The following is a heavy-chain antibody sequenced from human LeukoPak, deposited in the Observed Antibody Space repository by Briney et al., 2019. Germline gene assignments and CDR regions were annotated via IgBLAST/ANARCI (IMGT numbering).Heavy chain of an antibody. CDR1: GGSISSSSYY. Sequence: SETLSLTCTVSGGSISSSSYYWGWIHQPPGKGLEWIGSIYYSGSTYYNPSLKSRVTISVDTSKNQFSLKLSSVTAADTAVYYCARLSTVTTSFDYWGQGTLVTVSS. J-gene: IGHJ4*02. D-gene: IGHD4-11*01. CDR2: IYYSGST. CDR3: ARLSTVTTSFDY. V-gene: IGHV4-39*07.